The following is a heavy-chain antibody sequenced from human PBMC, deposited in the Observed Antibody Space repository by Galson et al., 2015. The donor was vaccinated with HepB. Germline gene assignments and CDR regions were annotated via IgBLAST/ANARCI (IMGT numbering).Heavy chain of an antibody. Sequence: SLRLSCAASGITFSDYSLNWVRQAPRKGLQWVSYITSSSGSMDYADSVKGPFTISRDNAKNSLYLQMSSLRDEDMAVYYCATGGGWSLHKWCQGSLVTVSS. CDR2: ITSSSGSM. CDR3: ATGGGWSLHK. CDR1: GITFSDYS. D-gene: IGHD2-15*01. J-gene: IGHJ4*02. V-gene: IGHV3-48*02.